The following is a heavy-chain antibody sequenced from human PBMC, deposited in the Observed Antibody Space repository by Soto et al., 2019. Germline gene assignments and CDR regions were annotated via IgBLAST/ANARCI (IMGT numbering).Heavy chain of an antibody. CDR1: GGTFSSYT. CDR3: ASPDGYGDPVHFQH. CDR2: IIPILGIA. D-gene: IGHD4-17*01. Sequence: QVQLVQSGAEVKKPGSSVKVSCKASGGTFSSYTISWVRQAPGQGLEWMGRIIPILGIANYAQKFQGRVTITADKSTSTAYMELSSLRSEDTAVCYCASPDGYGDPVHFQHWGQGTLVTVSS. V-gene: IGHV1-69*02. J-gene: IGHJ1*01.